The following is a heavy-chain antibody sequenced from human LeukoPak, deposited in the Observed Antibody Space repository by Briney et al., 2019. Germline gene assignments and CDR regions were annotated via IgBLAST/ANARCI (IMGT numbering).Heavy chain of an antibody. Sequence: GAAVKVSFKASGYTFTSYGISWLRQAAAQGREWVGWISAYNGNTNYAQKLQGRVTMTTDTSTSTAYMELRSLRSDDTAVSYCARGLGCSSTSCYTTPGGYYYYMDVWGKGTTVTVSS. D-gene: IGHD2-2*02. CDR3: ARGLGCSSTSCYTTPGGYYYYMDV. J-gene: IGHJ6*03. V-gene: IGHV1-18*01. CDR2: ISAYNGNT. CDR1: GYTFTSYG.